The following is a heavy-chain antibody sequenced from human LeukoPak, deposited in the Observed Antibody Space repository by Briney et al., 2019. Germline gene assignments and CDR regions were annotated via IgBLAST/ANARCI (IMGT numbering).Heavy chain of an antibody. CDR3: ASRISRYYSSSWEKDGMDV. CDR2: IYSGGST. J-gene: IGHJ6*02. V-gene: IGHV3-66*02. CDR1: GFTVSSNY. Sequence: GSLRLSCAASGFTVSSNYMSWVRQAPGKGLGWVSVIYSGGSTYYADSVKGRFTISRDNSKNTLYLQMNSLRAEDTAVYYCASRISRYYSSSWEKDGMDVWGQGTTVTVSS. D-gene: IGHD6-13*01.